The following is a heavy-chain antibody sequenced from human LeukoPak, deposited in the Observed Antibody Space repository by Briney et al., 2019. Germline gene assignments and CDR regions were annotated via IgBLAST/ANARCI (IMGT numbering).Heavy chain of an antibody. V-gene: IGHV3-7*01. Sequence: GGSLRLSCAASGFTFSSYWMSWVRQAPGKGLEWVANIKQDGSEKYYVDSVKGRFTISRDNAKNSLYLQMNSLRAEDTAVYYCAKYSGSYELDYWGQGTLVTVSS. CDR2: IKQDGSEK. D-gene: IGHD1-26*01. CDR3: AKYSGSYELDY. CDR1: GFTFSSYW. J-gene: IGHJ4*02.